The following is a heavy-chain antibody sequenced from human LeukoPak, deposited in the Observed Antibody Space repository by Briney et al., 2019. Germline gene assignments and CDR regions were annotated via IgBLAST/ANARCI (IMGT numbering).Heavy chain of an antibody. Sequence: GGSLRLSCAASGFTFSSYSMNWVRQAPGKGLEWVSSISSSSSYIYQAASVKGRFTISRDNAKNSLYLQMTSLRAEDTAVYYCAREVGTVVTPGDYWGQGTLVTVSS. D-gene: IGHD4-23*01. CDR3: AREVGTVVTPGDY. V-gene: IGHV3-21*01. CDR1: GFTFSSYS. J-gene: IGHJ4*02. CDR2: ISSSSSYI.